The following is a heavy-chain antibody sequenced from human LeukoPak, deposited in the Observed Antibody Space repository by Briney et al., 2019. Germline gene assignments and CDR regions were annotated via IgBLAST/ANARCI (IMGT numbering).Heavy chain of an antibody. CDR1: GGSISSSSYY. CDR3: AREMYYYDSSGPFDY. Sequence: PSETLSLTCTVSGGSISSSSYYWGWIRQPPGKGLEWIGSIYYSGSTYYNPSLKSRVTISVDTSKNQFSLKLSSVTAADTAVYYCAREMYYYDSSGPFDYWGQGTLVTASS. D-gene: IGHD3-22*01. V-gene: IGHV4-39*07. CDR2: IYYSGST. J-gene: IGHJ4*02.